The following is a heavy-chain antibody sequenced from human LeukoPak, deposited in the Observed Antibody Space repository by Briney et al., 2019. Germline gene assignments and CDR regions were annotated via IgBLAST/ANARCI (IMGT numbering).Heavy chain of an antibody. CDR1: GFTFDDYA. CDR3: AKRSGYTTGWFFDF. Sequence: PGGSLRLSCAASGFTFDDYAMHWVRQAPGKGLEWVSGISGSGDNTYYAESVKGRFTISRDNSKNTLFLQMNSLRAEDTAVFYCAKRSGYTTGWFFDFWGQGTLVTVSS. J-gene: IGHJ4*02. CDR2: ISGSGDNT. V-gene: IGHV3-23*01. D-gene: IGHD6-19*01.